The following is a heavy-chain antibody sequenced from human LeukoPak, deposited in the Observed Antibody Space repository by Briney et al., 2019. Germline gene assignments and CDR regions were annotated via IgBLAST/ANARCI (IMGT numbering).Heavy chain of an antibody. V-gene: IGHV3-21*01. CDR1: GFTFSNYI. Sequence: GGSLRLSCAASGFTFSNYIMNWVRQAPGKGLEWVSSISSSSSYIYYADSMKGRFTISRDNAKNSLYLQVSSLRAEDTAVYYCARDPRGGGRYYANYYYYYMDVWGKGTTVTVSS. D-gene: IGHD1-26*01. J-gene: IGHJ6*03. CDR3: ARDPRGGGRYYANYYYYYMDV. CDR2: ISSSSSYI.